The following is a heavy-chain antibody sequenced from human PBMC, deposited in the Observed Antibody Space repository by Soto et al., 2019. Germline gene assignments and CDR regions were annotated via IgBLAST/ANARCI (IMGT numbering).Heavy chain of an antibody. D-gene: IGHD3-3*01. V-gene: IGHV4-59*12. CDR3: ARGLDFWSGGNYYYYGMDV. CDR1: GGSISSYY. J-gene: IGHJ6*02. Sequence: SETLSLTCTVSGGSISSYYWSWIRQPPGKGLEWIGYIYHSGSTYYNPSLKSRVTISVDRSKNQFSLKLSSVTAADTAVYYCARGLDFWSGGNYYYYGMDVWGQGTTVTVSS. CDR2: IYHSGST.